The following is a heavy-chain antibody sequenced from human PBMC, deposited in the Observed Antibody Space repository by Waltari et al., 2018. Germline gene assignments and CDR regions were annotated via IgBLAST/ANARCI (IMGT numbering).Heavy chain of an antibody. CDR1: GGTFSSYA. V-gene: IGHV1-69*14. CDR2: IIPIFGTA. Sequence: QVQLVQSGAEVKKPGSSVKVSCKASGGTFSSYAISWVRQAPGQGLEWMGGIIPIFGTANYAQKFQGRVTITADKSTSTAYMELSSLRSEDTAVYYCARARVFGQDQTKSPSYYYMDVWGKGTTVTVSS. CDR3: ARARVFGQDQTKSPSYYYMDV. D-gene: IGHD3-10*01. J-gene: IGHJ6*03.